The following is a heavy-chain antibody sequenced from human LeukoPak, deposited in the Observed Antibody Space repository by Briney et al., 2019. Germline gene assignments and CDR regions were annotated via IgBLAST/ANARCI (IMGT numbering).Heavy chain of an antibody. CDR1: GYTFTGYY. J-gene: IGHJ4*02. D-gene: IGHD5-24*01. CDR2: INPNSGGT. V-gene: IGHV1-2*02. CDR3: ARDRDGYKNNYFDY. Sequence: ASVKVSCKASGYTFTGYYMHWVRQAPGQGLEWMGWINPNSGGTNYAQKFQGRVTMTRDTSISTAYMELSRLRSDDTAVYYCARDRDGYKNNYFDYWGQGTLVTVSS.